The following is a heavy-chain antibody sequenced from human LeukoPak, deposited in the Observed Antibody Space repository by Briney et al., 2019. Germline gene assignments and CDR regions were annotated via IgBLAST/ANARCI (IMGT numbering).Heavy chain of an antibody. CDR1: GFTVSSYA. V-gene: IGHV3-23*01. CDR3: AKLVPARGYGMDV. J-gene: IGHJ6*02. D-gene: IGHD2-2*01. Sequence: HPGGSLRLSCAASGFTVSSYAMSWVRQAPGKGLEWVSAISGSGGSTYYADSVQGRFTISRDNSKNTLYLQMNRLRAEDTAVYYCAKLVPARGYGMDVWGQGTTVTVSS. CDR2: ISGSGGST.